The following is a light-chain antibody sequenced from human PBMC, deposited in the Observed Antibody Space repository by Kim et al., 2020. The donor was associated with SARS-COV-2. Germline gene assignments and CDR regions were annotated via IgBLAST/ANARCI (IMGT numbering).Light chain of an antibody. V-gene: IGKV1-8*01. CDR3: QQYYSYPFT. Sequence: ASTGERVTITCRASQGISSYLAWYQQKPGKAPKLLIYAESTLQSGVPSRFSGSGSGTDFTLTISFLQSEDFATYYCQQYYSYPFTFGPGTKVDIK. J-gene: IGKJ3*01. CDR2: AES. CDR1: QGISSY.